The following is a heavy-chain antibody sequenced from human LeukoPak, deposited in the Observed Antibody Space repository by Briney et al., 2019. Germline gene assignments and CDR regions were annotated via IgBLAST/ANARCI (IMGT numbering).Heavy chain of an antibody. CDR1: GFTFSSYA. Sequence: GGSLRLSCAASGFTFSSYAMHWVRQAPGKGLEWVAVISYDGSNKYYADSMKGRFTISRDNSKNTLYLQMNSLRAEDTAVYYCARAHGQQLHRDYFDYWGQGTQVTVSS. J-gene: IGHJ4*02. CDR2: ISYDGSNK. CDR3: ARAHGQQLHRDYFDY. V-gene: IGHV3-30*01. D-gene: IGHD6-13*01.